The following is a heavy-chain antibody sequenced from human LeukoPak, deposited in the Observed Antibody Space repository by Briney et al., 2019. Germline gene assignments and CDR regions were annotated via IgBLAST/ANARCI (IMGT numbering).Heavy chain of an antibody. CDR2: INRDGSTT. V-gene: IGHV3-74*03. Sequence: GGSLRLSCAASESTFSKFWMHWVRQAPGKGLVWVSGINRDGSTTTYAGSVKVRVTVSRDNAKNTLYLQMNSLRAEDTAVYYCARGNYYGMDVWGQGTTVTVS. J-gene: IGHJ6*02. D-gene: IGHD2/OR15-2a*01. CDR1: ESTFSKFW. CDR3: ARGNYYGMDV.